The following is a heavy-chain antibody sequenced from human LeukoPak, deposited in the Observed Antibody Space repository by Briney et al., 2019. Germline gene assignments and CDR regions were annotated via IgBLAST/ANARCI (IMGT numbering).Heavy chain of an antibody. Sequence: KASETLSLTCTVSGGSISSSSYYWGWIRQPPGKGLEWIGSIYYSGSTYYNPSLKSRVTISVDTSKNQFSLKLSSVTAADTAVYYCARHDGYSYTDYWGQGTLVTVSS. CDR3: ARHDGYSYTDY. CDR2: IYYSGST. CDR1: GGSISSSSYY. D-gene: IGHD5-18*01. J-gene: IGHJ4*02. V-gene: IGHV4-39*01.